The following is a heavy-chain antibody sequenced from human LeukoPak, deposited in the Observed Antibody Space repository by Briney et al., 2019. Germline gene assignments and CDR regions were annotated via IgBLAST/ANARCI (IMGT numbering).Heavy chain of an antibody. Sequence: GASVKVSCKASGYTFTSYAMNWVRQAPGQGLEWMGWMNPNSGNTGYAQKFQGRVTITRNTSISTAYMELSSLRSEDTAVYYCATQTVTEDYWGQGTLVTVSS. J-gene: IGHJ4*02. CDR2: MNPNSGNT. D-gene: IGHD4-11*01. V-gene: IGHV1-8*03. CDR3: ATQTVTEDY. CDR1: GYTFTSYA.